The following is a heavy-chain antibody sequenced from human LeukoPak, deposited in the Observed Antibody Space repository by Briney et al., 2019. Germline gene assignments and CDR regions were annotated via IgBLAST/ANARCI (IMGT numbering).Heavy chain of an antibody. CDR2: IGSDGST. CDR1: GFDFSGYA. CDR3: AKHWEPLNMARGDYFDY. D-gene: IGHD3-10*01. V-gene: IGHV3-23*01. J-gene: IGHJ4*02. Sequence: GGSLRLSCAASGFDFSGYAMSWVRQAPGKGLEWVAGIGSDGSTHHAESVKGRFAISRDNSKSTVYLQMNSLRAEDTAVYYCAKHWEPLNMARGDYFDYWGQGTLVTVSS.